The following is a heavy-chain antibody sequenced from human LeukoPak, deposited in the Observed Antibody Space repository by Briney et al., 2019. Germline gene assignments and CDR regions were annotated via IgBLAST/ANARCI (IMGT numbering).Heavy chain of an antibody. V-gene: IGHV1-46*01. CDR1: GYTSTSHY. CDR2: ITPSGGST. J-gene: IGHJ5*02. D-gene: IGHD2-2*01. CDR3: ATARRLEGYCSSITCLVPYNWLDP. Sequence: SVTDFCSVYGYTSTSHYMHWVRQAPGPGLERMGIITPSGGSTSYAQKFQGRVTMTRDTSTSTVYMELRCLRSEDTAVYYCATARRLEGYCSSITCLVPYNWLDPWGQGTLVTVSS.